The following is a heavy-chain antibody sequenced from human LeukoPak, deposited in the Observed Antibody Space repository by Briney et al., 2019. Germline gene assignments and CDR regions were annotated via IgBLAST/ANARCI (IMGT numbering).Heavy chain of an antibody. CDR3: AREAGYSSSWYGY. CDR2: INHSGST. V-gene: IGHV4-34*01. Sequence: SETLSLTCAVYGGSFSGYYWSWIRQPPGKGLEWIGEINHSGSTNYNPSLKSRVTISVDTSKNQISLKLSSVTAADTAVYYCAREAGYSSSWYGYWGQGTLVTVSS. CDR1: GGSFSGYY. J-gene: IGHJ4*02. D-gene: IGHD6-13*01.